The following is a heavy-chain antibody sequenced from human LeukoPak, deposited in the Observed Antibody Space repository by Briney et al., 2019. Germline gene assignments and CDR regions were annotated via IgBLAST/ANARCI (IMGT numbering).Heavy chain of an antibody. Sequence: ASVKVSCKASGYTFTSYYMHWVRQAPGQGLEWMGIINPSGGSTSYAQKFQGRVTMTRDTSTSTVYMELRSLRSEDTAVYYCAREEDGSSTSMPPRYFDYWGQGTLVTVSS. V-gene: IGHV1-46*01. D-gene: IGHD2-2*01. CDR1: GYTFTSYY. J-gene: IGHJ4*02. CDR2: INPSGGST. CDR3: AREEDGSSTSMPPRYFDY.